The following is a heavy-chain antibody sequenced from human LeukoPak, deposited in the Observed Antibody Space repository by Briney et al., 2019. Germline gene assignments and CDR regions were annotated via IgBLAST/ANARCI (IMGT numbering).Heavy chain of an antibody. CDR1: GYTFTSYG. V-gene: IGHV1-18*01. CDR3: ARGQRSTYYYGSGSYQYAFDI. D-gene: IGHD3-10*01. J-gene: IGHJ3*02. Sequence: GASVKVSCKASGYTFTSYGISWVRQAPGQGLEWMGWISAYNGNTNYAQKLQGRVTMTTDTSTSTAYMELRSLRSDDTAVYYCARGQRSTYYYGSGSYQYAFDIWGQGTMVTVSS. CDR2: ISAYNGNT.